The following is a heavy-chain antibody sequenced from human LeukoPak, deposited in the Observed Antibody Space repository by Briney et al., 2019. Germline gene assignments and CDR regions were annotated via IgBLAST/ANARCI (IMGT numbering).Heavy chain of an antibody. V-gene: IGHV4-4*02. Sequence: PSETLSLTCAVSGGSISSSNWWSWVRQPPGKGLEWIGEIYHSGSTNYNPSLKSRVTISVDKSKNQFSLKLSSVTAADTAVYYCARDLGSGSYPTLGYWGQGTLVTVSS. CDR2: IYHSGST. CDR1: GGSISSSNW. J-gene: IGHJ4*02. D-gene: IGHD1-26*01. CDR3: ARDLGSGSYPTLGY.